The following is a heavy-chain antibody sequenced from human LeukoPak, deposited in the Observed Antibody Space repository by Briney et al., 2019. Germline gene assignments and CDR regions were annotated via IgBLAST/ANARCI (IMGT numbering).Heavy chain of an antibody. J-gene: IGHJ4*02. CDR2: IYSGGST. CDR3: AKRRYSSGWAFDY. V-gene: IGHV3-53*01. CDR1: GFTVSSNY. Sequence: GGSLRLSCAASGFTVSSNYMSWVRQAPGKGLEWVSVIYSGGSTYYADSVKGRFTISRDNSKNTLYLQMNSLRADDTAVYNCAKRRYSSGWAFDYWGQGTLVTVSS. D-gene: IGHD6-19*01.